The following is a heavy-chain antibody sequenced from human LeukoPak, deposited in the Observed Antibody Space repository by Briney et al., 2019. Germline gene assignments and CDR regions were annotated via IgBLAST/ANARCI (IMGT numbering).Heavy chain of an antibody. J-gene: IGHJ5*02. CDR1: GFAFSSYW. Sequence: GGSLRLSCAASGFAFSSYWMTWVRQAPGKGLEWVANIKQDGSEKYYVDSVKGRFTISRDNAKNSLYLQMNSLRAEDTAVYYCASYNLYCTNGVCSNWFDPWGQGTLVTVSS. CDR3: ASYNLYCTNGVCSNWFDP. V-gene: IGHV3-7*01. D-gene: IGHD2-8*01. CDR2: IKQDGSEK.